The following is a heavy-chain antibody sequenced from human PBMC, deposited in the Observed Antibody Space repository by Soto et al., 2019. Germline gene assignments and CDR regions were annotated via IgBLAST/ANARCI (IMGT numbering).Heavy chain of an antibody. CDR3: ARDVVGADDAFDV. J-gene: IGHJ3*01. Sequence: EVQLVESGGGLVKPGGSLRLSCAASGLTFSSHSMNWVRQAPGKGLEWVSSISNSGSYIYYADSVKGRFTISRDNAKNSLYLQMNSLRAEDTAVYYCARDVVGADDAFDVWGQGTMVTVSS. V-gene: IGHV3-21*01. D-gene: IGHD2-15*01. CDR1: GLTFSSHS. CDR2: ISNSGSYI.